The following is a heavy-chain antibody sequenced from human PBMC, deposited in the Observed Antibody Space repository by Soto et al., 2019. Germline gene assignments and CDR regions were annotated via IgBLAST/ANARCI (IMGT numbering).Heavy chain of an antibody. D-gene: IGHD1-1*01. CDR1: DFSFTHHA. CDR3: AKQMGTWVDTAIDF. J-gene: IGHJ4*02. V-gene: IGHV3-23*01. CDR2: LSHDGGNI. Sequence: GGSLRLSXVAPDFSFTHHAMTWVRLPPGKGLQWVAALSHDGGNIYYRDSVRGRFTISRDDSKNTLYLQMHSLKAEDTAVYFCAKQMGTWVDTAIDFWGQGTQVTVSS.